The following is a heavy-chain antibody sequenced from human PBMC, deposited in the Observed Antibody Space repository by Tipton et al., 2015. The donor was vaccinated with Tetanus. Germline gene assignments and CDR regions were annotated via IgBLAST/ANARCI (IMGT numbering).Heavy chain of an antibody. CDR3: ARGASYGPDYYYGMDV. Sequence: QSGAEVKKPGASVKVSCKASGYTFTSYGISWVRQAPGQGLEWMGWISAYNGNTNYAQKLQGRVTMTTDTSTSTAYMEMRSLRSDDTAVYYCARGASYGPDYYYGMDVWGQGTTATVSS. J-gene: IGHJ6*02. V-gene: IGHV1-18*01. D-gene: IGHD5-18*01. CDR2: ISAYNGNT. CDR1: GYTFTSYG.